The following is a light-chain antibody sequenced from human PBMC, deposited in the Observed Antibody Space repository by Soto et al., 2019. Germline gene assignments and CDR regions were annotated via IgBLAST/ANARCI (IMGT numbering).Light chain of an antibody. CDR3: QPYNNWPLT. J-gene: IGKJ4*01. CDR2: WAS. CDR1: QSVLYSSNNKNY. V-gene: IGKV4-1*01. Sequence: DIVMTQSPDSLAVSLGERATINCKSSQSVLYSSNNKNYLAWYQQKPGQPPKLLIYWASTRESGVPDRFSGSGSGTDFTLTISSLQAEDFAIYYCQPYNNWPLTFGGGTKVDI.